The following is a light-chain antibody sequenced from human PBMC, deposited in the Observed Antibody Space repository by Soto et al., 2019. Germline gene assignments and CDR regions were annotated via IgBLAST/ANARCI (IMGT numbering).Light chain of an antibody. CDR3: CSYAGSSTSPYV. Sequence: QSVLTQLASVSGSPGRSITISCRRTSSDFWSHKLVSWYQQHPGKAPKLMIYEASKRPSGFSDRFSGSKSGNTASLTISGLQAEDEADYYCCSYAGSSTSPYVFGTGTKATVL. V-gene: IGLV2-23*01. CDR1: SSDFWSHKL. J-gene: IGLJ1*01. CDR2: EAS.